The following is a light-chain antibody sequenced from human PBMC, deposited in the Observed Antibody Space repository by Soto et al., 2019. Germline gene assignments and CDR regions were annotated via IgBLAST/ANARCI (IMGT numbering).Light chain of an antibody. Sequence: FMLTQPHSVSESPGKTVTISCTRSSGRIASNYVQWYQQRPGSAPTTVIYEDNQRPSGVPDRFSGSIDSSSNSASLTISGLKTEDEADYYCQSYDSSTVVFGGGTKLTVL. J-gene: IGLJ2*01. CDR1: SGRIASNY. CDR2: EDN. V-gene: IGLV6-57*04. CDR3: QSYDSSTVV.